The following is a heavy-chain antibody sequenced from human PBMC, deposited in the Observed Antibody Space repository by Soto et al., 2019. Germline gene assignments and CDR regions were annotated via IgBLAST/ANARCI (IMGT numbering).Heavy chain of an antibody. Sequence: QVQLVQSGAEVKKLGSSVKVSCKASGGTFSSYGITWVRQAPGQGLEWMGRILPIFGTTIYAQKFQGRVTITANASTSTAYMALSSLRFDDTAVYYCARDFTRTRHCSSGNCYPMSEWGQGIPVTVSS. CDR3: ARDFTRTRHCSSGNCYPMSE. CDR1: GGTFSSYG. D-gene: IGHD2-15*01. V-gene: IGHV1-69*01. J-gene: IGHJ4*02. CDR2: ILPIFGTT.